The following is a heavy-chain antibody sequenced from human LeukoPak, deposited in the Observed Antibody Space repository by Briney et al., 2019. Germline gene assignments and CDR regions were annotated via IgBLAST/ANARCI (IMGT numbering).Heavy chain of an antibody. J-gene: IGHJ4*02. CDR2: ISYDGSNK. V-gene: IGHV3-30*18. Sequence: GRSLRLSCAVPGFTFSSYGRHPVRQAPGKGLEWEAVISYDGSNKYYADSVKGRFTISRDNSKNTLYLQMNSLRAEDTAVYYCAKGGRGIGELLDFDYWGQGTLVTVSS. CDR3: AKGGRGIGELLDFDY. CDR1: GFTFSSYG. D-gene: IGHD3-10*01.